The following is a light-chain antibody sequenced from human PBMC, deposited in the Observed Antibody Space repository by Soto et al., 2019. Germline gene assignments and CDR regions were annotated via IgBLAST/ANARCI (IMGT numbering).Light chain of an antibody. CDR1: SSDVGGYNY. CDR2: DVS. J-gene: IGLJ3*02. V-gene: IGLV2-14*01. CDR3: SSYTGSSTV. Sequence: QSALTQPASVSGSPGQSITISCTGTSSDVGGYNYVSWYQQHPGKAPTLMIYDVSNRPSGVSNRFSGSKSGNTASLTISGLQSEDETDYYCSSYTGSSTVFGGGTKVTVL.